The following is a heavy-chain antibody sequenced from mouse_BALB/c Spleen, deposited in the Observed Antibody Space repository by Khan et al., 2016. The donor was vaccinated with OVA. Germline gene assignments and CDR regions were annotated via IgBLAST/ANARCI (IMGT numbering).Heavy chain of an antibody. J-gene: IGHJ2*01. CDR1: GFTFSSYI. V-gene: IGHV5-12-2*01. CDR3: ARHGNYVSSDY. CDR2: ISNGGGST. D-gene: IGHD2-1*01. Sequence: EVELVESGGGLVQPGGSLKLSCAASGFTFSSYIMSWVRQTPEKRLEWVAYISNGGGSTYYLDTVKGRFTISRDTAKNTLYLQMSSLKSEDTAIYYCARHGNYVSSDYRGQGTTLTVSS.